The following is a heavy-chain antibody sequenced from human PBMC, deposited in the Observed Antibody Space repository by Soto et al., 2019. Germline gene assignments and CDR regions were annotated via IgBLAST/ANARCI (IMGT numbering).Heavy chain of an antibody. J-gene: IGHJ6*02. CDR1: GFTFSSYG. CDR3: AKDVVYCSSTSCYAGMFGDYYYYYGMDV. Sequence: QVQLVESGGGVVQPGRSLRLSCAASGFTFSSYGMHWVRQAPGKGLEWVAVISYDGSNKYYADSVKGRFTISRDNSKKALYLQMNSLRAEDTAVYYCAKDVVYCSSTSCYAGMFGDYYYYYGMDVWGQGTTVTVSS. D-gene: IGHD2-2*01. V-gene: IGHV3-30*18. CDR2: ISYDGSNK.